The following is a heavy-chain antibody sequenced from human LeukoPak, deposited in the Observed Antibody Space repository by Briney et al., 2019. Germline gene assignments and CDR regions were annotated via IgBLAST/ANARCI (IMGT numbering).Heavy chain of an antibody. CDR2: ISYDGSNK. J-gene: IGHJ4*02. Sequence: GGSLRLSCAASGFTFSSYGMRWVRQAPGKGLEWVAVISYDGSNKYYADSVKGRFTISRDNSKNTLYLQMNSLRAKDTAVYYCAKGPPWKSIEGYFDYWGQGTLVTVSS. D-gene: IGHD1-1*01. V-gene: IGHV3-30*18. CDR1: GFTFSSYG. CDR3: AKGPPWKSIEGYFDY.